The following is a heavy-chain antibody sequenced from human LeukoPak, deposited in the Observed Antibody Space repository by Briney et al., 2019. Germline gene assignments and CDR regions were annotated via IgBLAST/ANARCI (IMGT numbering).Heavy chain of an antibody. V-gene: IGHV3-66*01. CDR1: GFTVSRNY. D-gene: IGHD3-22*01. Sequence: GGSLRLSCAASGFTVSRNYMSWVRQAPGKGLEWVSVIYSGGSTYYADSVKGRFTISRDNSKNTLYLQMNSLRAEDTAVFYCARDYYDGSGYWAYWGQGTLVTVSS. CDR2: IYSGGST. J-gene: IGHJ4*02. CDR3: ARDYYDGSGYWAY.